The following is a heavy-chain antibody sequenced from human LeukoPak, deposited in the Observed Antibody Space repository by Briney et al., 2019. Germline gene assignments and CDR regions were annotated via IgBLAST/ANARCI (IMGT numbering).Heavy chain of an antibody. D-gene: IGHD4-17*01. Sequence: SETLSLTCAVSGESFSGHYWSWIRQTPGKGLEWIGEVNHSGSTNYNPSLKSRVTISIDTSKNQFSLKLSSVTAADTAVYYCARGPTTVTRAFDYWGQGTLVTVSS. CDR3: ARGPTTVTRAFDY. J-gene: IGHJ4*02. CDR2: VNHSGST. V-gene: IGHV4-34*01. CDR1: GESFSGHY.